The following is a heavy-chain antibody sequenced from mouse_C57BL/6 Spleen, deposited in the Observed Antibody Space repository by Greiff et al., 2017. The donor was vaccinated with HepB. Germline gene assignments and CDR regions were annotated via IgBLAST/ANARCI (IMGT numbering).Heavy chain of an antibody. V-gene: IGHV6-3*01. CDR2: IRLKSDNYET. J-gene: IGHJ2*01. D-gene: IGHD3-3*01. CDR1: GFTFSNYW. CDR3: TGKNTRGYFDY. Sequence: EVKVVESGGGLVQPGGSMKLSCVASGFTFSNYWMNWVRQSPEKGLEWVAQIRLKSDNYETHYAESVKGRFTISRDDSKSSVYLQMNNLRAEDTGIYYCTGKNTRGYFDYWGQGTTLTVSS.